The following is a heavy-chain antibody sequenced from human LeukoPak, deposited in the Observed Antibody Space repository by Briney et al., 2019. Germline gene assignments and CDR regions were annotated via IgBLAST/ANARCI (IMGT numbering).Heavy chain of an antibody. V-gene: IGHV2-70*12. Sequence: SGPTLVNPTQTLTLTCTFSGFSLSTSGMCVSWIRQPPGKALEWLARVDWDDDKYYSTSLKTRLTISKDTSKSQVVLTMTNMDPVDAATYYCAHWVITRGDAFDIWGQGTMVTVSS. CDR3: AHWVITRGDAFDI. CDR1: GFSLSTSGMC. D-gene: IGHD2-21*01. J-gene: IGHJ3*02. CDR2: VDWDDDK.